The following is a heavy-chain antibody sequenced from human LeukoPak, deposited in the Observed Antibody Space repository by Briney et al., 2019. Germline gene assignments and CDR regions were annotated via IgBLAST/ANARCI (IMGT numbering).Heavy chain of an antibody. D-gene: IGHD2-2*01. CDR1: GFTFSSYA. Sequence: PGGSLRLSCAASGFTFSSYAMSWVRQAPGKGLEWVSAISGSGGSTYYADSVKGRFAISRDNSKDTLYLQMNSLRAEDTAVYYCARIVTGYCGSSGCRSRHFDYWGQGTLVTVSS. CDR3: ARIVTGYCGSSGCRSRHFDY. CDR2: ISGSGGST. V-gene: IGHV3-23*01. J-gene: IGHJ4*02.